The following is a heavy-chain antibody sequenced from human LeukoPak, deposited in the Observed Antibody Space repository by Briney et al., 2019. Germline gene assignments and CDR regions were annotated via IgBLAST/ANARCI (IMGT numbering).Heavy chain of an antibody. J-gene: IGHJ4*02. CDR3: AREGDGYKNFDY. D-gene: IGHD5-24*01. CDR1: GYTFTSYY. CDR2: INPRSGST. Sequence: ASVKVSCKASGYTFTSYYMHWVRQAPGQGLEWMGVINPRSGSTTYAQMFQGRLTMTRDTSTSTVYVELSSLRSEDTVVYYCAREGDGYKNFDYWGQGTLVTVSS. V-gene: IGHV1-46*01.